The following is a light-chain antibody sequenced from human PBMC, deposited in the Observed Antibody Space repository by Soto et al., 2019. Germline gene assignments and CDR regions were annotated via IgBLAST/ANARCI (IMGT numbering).Light chain of an antibody. V-gene: IGKV3-20*01. J-gene: IGKJ1*01. CDR2: GAY. CDR1: QSVSSN. Sequence: EIVLSQSPATLSVSQGDKVTLSSGASQSVSSNLAWYQQRPGQAPRLLIYGAYSRATGIPDRFSGSGSGTDFTLTIRRLEPEDFAVYYCQEYASSQWTCGQGTKVDIK. CDR3: QEYASSQWT.